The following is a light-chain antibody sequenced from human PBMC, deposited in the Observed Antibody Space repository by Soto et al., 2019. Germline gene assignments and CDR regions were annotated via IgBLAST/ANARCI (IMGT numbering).Light chain of an antibody. CDR3: QQSYSIPPWT. CDR1: QSIARD. V-gene: IGKV1-39*01. J-gene: IGKJ1*01. Sequence: DIQMTQSPSSLSASVGDRVTITCRASQSIARDLNWYQQKSGKAPKFLIYAASSLQNGVPSRFSARGSGTDFTLTISSLQPEDSATYFCQQSYSIPPWTFGQGTKVHIK. CDR2: AAS.